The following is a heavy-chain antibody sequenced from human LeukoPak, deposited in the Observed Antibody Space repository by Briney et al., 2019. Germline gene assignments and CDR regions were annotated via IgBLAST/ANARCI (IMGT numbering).Heavy chain of an antibody. V-gene: IGHV3-30*18. CDR2: ISYDGSNK. Sequence: GGSLRLSCAASGFTFSSYGMHWVRQAPGKGLEWVAVISYDGSNKYYADSMKGRFTISRDNSKNTLYLQMNSLRAEDTAVYYCAKGRIAAADFDYWGQGTLVTVSS. D-gene: IGHD6-13*01. CDR3: AKGRIAAADFDY. CDR1: GFTFSSYG. J-gene: IGHJ4*02.